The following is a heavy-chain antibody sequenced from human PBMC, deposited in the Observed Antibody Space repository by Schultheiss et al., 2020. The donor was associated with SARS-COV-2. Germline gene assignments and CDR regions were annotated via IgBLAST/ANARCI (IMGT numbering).Heavy chain of an antibody. V-gene: IGHV3-21*01. D-gene: IGHD3-10*01. CDR2: ISSSSSYI. CDR1: GFTFSSYW. CDR3: ASGYHYGSGSLLFFV. Sequence: GGSLRLSCAASGFTFSSYWMSWVRQAPGKGLEWVSSISSSSSYIYYADSVKGRFTISRDNAKNTLYLQMNRLRAEDTAVYYCASGYHYGSGSLLFFVWGKGTTVTVSS. J-gene: IGHJ6*04.